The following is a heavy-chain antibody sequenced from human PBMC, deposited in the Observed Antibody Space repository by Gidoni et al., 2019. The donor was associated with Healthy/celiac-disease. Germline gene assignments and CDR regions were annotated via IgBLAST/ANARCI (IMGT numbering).Heavy chain of an antibody. CDR1: GYTFTSYA. Sequence: QVQLVQSGSELKKAGASVKVSCKASGYTFTSYAMNCVRQASGQGLEWRGWINTHTGNPTYDQGFTGRFVCSLDTSVSTAYLQISSLKAEDTAVYYCAREFTRTGGSYWGQGTLVTVSS. CDR2: INTHTGNP. J-gene: IGHJ4*02. D-gene: IGHD2-8*02. CDR3: AREFTRTGGSY. V-gene: IGHV7-4-1*02.